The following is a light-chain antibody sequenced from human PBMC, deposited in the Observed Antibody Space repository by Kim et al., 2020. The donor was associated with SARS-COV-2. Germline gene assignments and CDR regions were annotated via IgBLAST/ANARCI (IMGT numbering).Light chain of an antibody. CDR1: SSDVGGYNY. V-gene: IGLV2-11*01. CDR3: CSYAGSFWV. Sequence: QSSLTQPRSVSGSPGQSVTISCTETSSDVGGYNYVSWYRQHPGKAPILMIYDVSKRPSGVPDRFSGSKSGNTASLTISGLQAEDEADYYCCSYAGSFWVFGGGTQLTVL. CDR2: DVS. J-gene: IGLJ3*02.